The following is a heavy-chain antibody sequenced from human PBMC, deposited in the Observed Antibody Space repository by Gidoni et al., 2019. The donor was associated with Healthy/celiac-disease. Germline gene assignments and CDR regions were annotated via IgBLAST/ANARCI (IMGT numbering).Heavy chain of an antibody. Sequence: EVQLVESGGGLEQPGRSLRLSCPASGFTFADYAMHWVRQAPGKGLEWVSGISWNSGNLGYADSVKGRFTIYRDNAKNSLYLQMNSLRAEDTALYYCAKDTGYSSSGGSFDYWGQGTLVTVSS. D-gene: IGHD6-13*01. CDR2: ISWNSGNL. J-gene: IGHJ4*02. CDR1: GFTFADYA. CDR3: AKDTGYSSSGGSFDY. V-gene: IGHV3-9*01.